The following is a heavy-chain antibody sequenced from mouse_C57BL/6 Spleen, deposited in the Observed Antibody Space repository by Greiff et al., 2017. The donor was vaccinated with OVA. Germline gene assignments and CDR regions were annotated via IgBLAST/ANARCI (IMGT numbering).Heavy chain of an antibody. Sequence: EVKVVESGGGLVKPGGSLKLSCAASGFTFSSYAMSWVRQTPEKRLEWVATISDGGSYTYYPDNVKGRFTISRDNAKNNLYLQMSHLKSEDTAMYYCARESRDRYFDVWGTGTTVTVSS. CDR2: ISDGGSYT. CDR3: ARESRDRYFDV. CDR1: GFTFSSYA. J-gene: IGHJ1*03. V-gene: IGHV5-4*01.